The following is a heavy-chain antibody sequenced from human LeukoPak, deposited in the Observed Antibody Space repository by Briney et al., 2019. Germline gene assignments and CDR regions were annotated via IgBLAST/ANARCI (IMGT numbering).Heavy chain of an antibody. CDR2: ISSSSSYI. D-gene: IGHD3-22*01. Sequence: GGSLRLPCAASGFTFSSYSMNWVRQAPGKGLEWVSSISSSSSYIYYADSVKGRFTISRDNAKNSLYLQMNSLRAEDTAVYYCARSSGYYYALGYWGQGTLVTVSS. CDR3: ARSSGYYYALGY. V-gene: IGHV3-21*01. J-gene: IGHJ4*02. CDR1: GFTFSSYS.